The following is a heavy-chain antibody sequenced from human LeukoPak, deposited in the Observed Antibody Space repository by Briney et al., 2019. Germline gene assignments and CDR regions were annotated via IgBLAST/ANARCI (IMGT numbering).Heavy chain of an antibody. CDR3: AKDNSSSWFYFDY. Sequence: GGSLRLSCAASGFIFSTYALSWVRQAPGKGLEWVSSISGSGGTTNYADSVKGRFTISRDNSKNTLYLQMNSLRAEDTDVYHCAKDNSSSWFYFDYWGQGTLVTVSS. J-gene: IGHJ4*02. CDR2: ISGSGGTT. D-gene: IGHD6-13*01. V-gene: IGHV3-23*01. CDR1: GFIFSTYA.